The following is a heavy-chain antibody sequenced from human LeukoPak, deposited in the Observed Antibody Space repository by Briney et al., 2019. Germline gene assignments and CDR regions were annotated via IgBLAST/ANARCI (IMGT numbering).Heavy chain of an antibody. Sequence: GGSLRLSCAASGFPLSSYAMNWVRQAPGKGLEWVGRIKSKTDGGTTDYAAPVKGRFTISRDDSKNTLYLRMNSLKTEDTAVYYCTTVPNRYCSGGSCYFDYWGQGTLVTVSS. V-gene: IGHV3-15*01. CDR3: TTVPNRYCSGGSCYFDY. J-gene: IGHJ4*02. D-gene: IGHD2-15*01. CDR1: GFPLSSYA. CDR2: IKSKTDGGTT.